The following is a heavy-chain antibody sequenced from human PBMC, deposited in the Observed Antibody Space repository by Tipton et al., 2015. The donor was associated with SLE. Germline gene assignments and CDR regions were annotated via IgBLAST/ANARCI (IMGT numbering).Heavy chain of an antibody. D-gene: IGHD2-2*03. CDR2: INHSGRI. Sequence: TLSLTCSVYGESLSGHYWVLIRQPPGKGLEWIGDINHSGRIDSNPSLMSRVTISEATSKNQFSLTLTSVTAADTGVYYCARGVAIYWITYYDYYMDVWGKGTTVTVSS. V-gene: IGHV4-34*01. CDR1: GESLSGHY. J-gene: IGHJ6*03. CDR3: ARGVAIYWITYYDYYMDV.